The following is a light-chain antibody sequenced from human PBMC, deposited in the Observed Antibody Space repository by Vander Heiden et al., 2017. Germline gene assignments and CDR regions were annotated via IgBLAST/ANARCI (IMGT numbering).Light chain of an antibody. CDR3: AAWDATMSGRV. CDR1: SSNTGRNY. Sequence: QSVLTQPPSASVTPGRRVTISCSGRSSNTGRNYVYWYQQLQGTAPNLLIYSNNKRHSGLPARFSGSNSGTSATVAISRLRAEDEADYYCAAWDATMSGRVFGGGTKLTVL. J-gene: IGLJ3*02. CDR2: SNN. V-gene: IGLV1-47*02.